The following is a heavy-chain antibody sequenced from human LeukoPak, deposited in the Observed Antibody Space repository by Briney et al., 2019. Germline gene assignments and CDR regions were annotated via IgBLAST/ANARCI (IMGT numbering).Heavy chain of an antibody. CDR3: AKGSRLRLYYFDY. CDR2: INSNGGST. V-gene: IGHV3-74*01. J-gene: IGHJ4*02. D-gene: IGHD3-16*01. Sequence: GGSLRLSCAASGFTVSSNYMSWVRQAPGKGLVWVSRINSNGGSTDYADSVKGRFTISRDNAKNSLYLQTNSLRAEDTALYYCAKGSRLRLYYFDYWGQGTLVTVSS. CDR1: GFTVSSNY.